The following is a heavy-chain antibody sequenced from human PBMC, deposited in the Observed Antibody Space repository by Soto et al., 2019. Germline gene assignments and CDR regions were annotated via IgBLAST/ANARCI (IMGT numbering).Heavy chain of an antibody. CDR1: GFTFYSYV. CDR3: TKNRGVVTPDY. CDR2: ISGSGRST. J-gene: IGHJ4*02. Sequence: EVELLESGVGLVQPGGSLRLSCAASGFTFYSYVMSWVRQAPGKGLEWVSAISGSGRSTYYADSVKGRFTISRDNSENTLYLQMNTLRAEDTAIYYCTKNRGVVTPDYWGQGTLVTVS. D-gene: IGHD2-21*02. V-gene: IGHV3-23*01.